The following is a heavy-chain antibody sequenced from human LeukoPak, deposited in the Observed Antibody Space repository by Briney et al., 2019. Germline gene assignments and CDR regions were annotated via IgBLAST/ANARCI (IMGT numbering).Heavy chain of an antibody. V-gene: IGHV3-23*01. CDR3: AKAPVTTCRGAFCYPFDY. CDR1: GFTLSSYA. CDR2: ISNTGNT. Sequence: GGSLRLSCAASGFTLSSYAMSRVRQAPGKGLEWVSAISNTGNTYHADSVKGRFTISRDSSKNTLFLQMNRLRPEDAAVYYCAKAPVTTCRGAFCYPFDYWGLGTLVTVSS. D-gene: IGHD2-15*01. J-gene: IGHJ4*02.